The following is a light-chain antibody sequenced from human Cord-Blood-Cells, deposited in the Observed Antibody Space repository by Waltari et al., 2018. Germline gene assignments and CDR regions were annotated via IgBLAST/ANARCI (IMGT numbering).Light chain of an antibody. CDR3: QQIT. J-gene: IGKJ5*01. V-gene: IGKV1-33*01. Sequence: DIQMTQSPSSLSASVGDRVTITCQASQDISNYLNWYQQKPGKAPKLLIYDASNLETGVPSRFSGIGSGTDFTFTISSLQPEDIATYYCQQITFGQGTRLEIK. CDR2: DAS. CDR1: QDISNY.